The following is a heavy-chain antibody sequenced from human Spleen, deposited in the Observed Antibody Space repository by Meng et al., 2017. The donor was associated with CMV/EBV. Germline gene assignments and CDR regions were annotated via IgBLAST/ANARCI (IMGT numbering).Heavy chain of an antibody. J-gene: IGHJ4*02. D-gene: IGHD3-22*01. CDR2: LKAKAVGGTP. CDR1: GFHFSDVW. V-gene: IGHV3-15*01. CDR3: FSDLVRE. Sequence: GGSLRLSCAVSGFHFSDVWMHWARQAPGKGLEWVGRLKAKAVGGTPDYAAPVKGRFIISGDASKNTLYLQMNSLRIEDTAVYYCFSDLVREWGQGTLVTVSS.